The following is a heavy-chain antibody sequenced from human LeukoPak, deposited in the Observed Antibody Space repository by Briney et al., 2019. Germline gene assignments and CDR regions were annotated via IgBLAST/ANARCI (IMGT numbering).Heavy chain of an antibody. CDR3: ARGADYSAAFDY. D-gene: IGHD4-11*01. CDR1: GFTFSSYG. Sequence: GRSLRLSCAASGFTFSSYGMHWVRQAPGKGLEWVAVIWYDGSNKYYADSVRGRFTISRDNSKNTLYLQMNSLRAEDTAVYYCARGADYSAAFDYWGQGTLVTVSS. V-gene: IGHV3-33*01. CDR2: IWYDGSNK. J-gene: IGHJ4*02.